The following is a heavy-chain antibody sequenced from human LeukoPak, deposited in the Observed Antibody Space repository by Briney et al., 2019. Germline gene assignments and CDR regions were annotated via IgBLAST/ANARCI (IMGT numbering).Heavy chain of an antibody. D-gene: IGHD5-24*01. CDR2: IIPIFGTT. CDR3: ARDRGGDGYNSQFDY. J-gene: IGHJ4*02. V-gene: IGHV1-69*05. Sequence: GSSVKVSCKASGGTLNNYAISWVRQAPGQGLEWMGGIIPIFGTTNYAQRFRGRVTITTDKSTNTAYMELSSLRSEDTAVYYCARDRGGDGYNSQFDYWGQGTLVTVSS. CDR1: GGTLNNYA.